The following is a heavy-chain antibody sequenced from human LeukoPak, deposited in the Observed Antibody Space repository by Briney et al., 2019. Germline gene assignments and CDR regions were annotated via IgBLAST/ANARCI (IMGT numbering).Heavy chain of an antibody. J-gene: IGHJ6*02. CDR1: GGSISSYY. D-gene: IGHD3-3*01. CDR2: IYYSGST. V-gene: IGHV4-59*01. Sequence: SETLSLTCTVSGGSISSYYWSWIRQPPGKGLEWIGYIYYSGSTNYNPPLKSRVTISVDTSKNQFSLKLSSVTAADTAVYYCARDLPYITIIGVVHPYGMDVWGQGTTVTVSS. CDR3: ARDLPYITIIGVVHPYGMDV.